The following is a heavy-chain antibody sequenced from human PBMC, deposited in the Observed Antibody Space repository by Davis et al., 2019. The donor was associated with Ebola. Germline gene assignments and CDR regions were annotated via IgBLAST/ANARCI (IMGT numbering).Heavy chain of an antibody. Sequence: GESLKISCVASGFTIIRRSMNWVRQAPGKGLEWVSSINSASTFIDYADSVKGRFTTSRDNAKNSLYLQMDSLRVEDTAIYYCASQVIDTNTNYWGQGTLVSVSS. V-gene: IGHV3-21*01. J-gene: IGHJ4*02. CDR2: INSASTFI. D-gene: IGHD3-22*01. CDR3: ASQVIDTNTNY. CDR1: GFTIIRRS.